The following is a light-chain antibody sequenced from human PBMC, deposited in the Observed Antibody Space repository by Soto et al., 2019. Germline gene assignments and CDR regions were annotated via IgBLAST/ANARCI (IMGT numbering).Light chain of an antibody. Sequence: DIQMTQSPSSLSASVGDSVTLTCRASQSFSNFLNWYQQKPGKAPKVLIYAASSLQRGVPSRFSGSGSGTDFTLTISSLQPEDFATYYCQQSYSTPYTFGQGTKLEIK. V-gene: IGKV1-39*01. J-gene: IGKJ2*01. CDR3: QQSYSTPYT. CDR1: QSFSNF. CDR2: AAS.